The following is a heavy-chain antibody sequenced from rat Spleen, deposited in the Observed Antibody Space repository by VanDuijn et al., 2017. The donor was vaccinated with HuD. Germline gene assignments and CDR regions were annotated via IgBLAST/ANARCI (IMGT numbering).Heavy chain of an antibody. CDR1: GFTFNNYW. CDR2: ITNFAGRT. D-gene: IGHD1-1*01. CDR3: ARHIGGDDYFDY. J-gene: IGHJ2*01. Sequence: EVQLVESGGGLVQPGRSLKLSCAASGFTFNNYWMTWIRQAPGKGLEWVASITNFAGRTHYPDSVKGRFTISRDNAKSTLYLQMDSLRSEDTATYYGARHIGGDDYFDYWGQGVMVTVSS. V-gene: IGHV5-31*01.